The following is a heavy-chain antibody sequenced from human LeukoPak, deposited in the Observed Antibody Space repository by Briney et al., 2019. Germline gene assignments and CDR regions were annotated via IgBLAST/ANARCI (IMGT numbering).Heavy chain of an antibody. J-gene: IGHJ3*02. CDR3: AREARGYCSGGSCYYDAFDI. V-gene: IGHV3-48*04. CDR2: ISGSSSTI. Sequence: GGSLRLSCAASGFTFSSYSMDWVRQAPGKGLEWVSYISGSSSTIYYADSVKGRFTISRDNAKNSLYLQMNSLRAEDTAVYYCAREARGYCSGGSCYYDAFDIWGQGTMVTVSS. D-gene: IGHD2-15*01. CDR1: GFTFSSYS.